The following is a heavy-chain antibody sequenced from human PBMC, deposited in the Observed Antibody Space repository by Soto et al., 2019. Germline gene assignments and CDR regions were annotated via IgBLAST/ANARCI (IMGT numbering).Heavy chain of an antibody. CDR2: ISGDGGST. V-gene: IGHV3-43*02. D-gene: IGHD3-22*01. Sequence: GGSLRLSCAASGFTFDDYDMHWVRQAPGKGLEWISLISGDGGSTYYADSVKGRFTISRDNSKNSLYLQMNSLRTEDTALYYCAKTKDDSSGYYPDYWGQGTLVTVSS. CDR3: AKTKDDSSGYYPDY. CDR1: GFTFDDYD. J-gene: IGHJ4*02.